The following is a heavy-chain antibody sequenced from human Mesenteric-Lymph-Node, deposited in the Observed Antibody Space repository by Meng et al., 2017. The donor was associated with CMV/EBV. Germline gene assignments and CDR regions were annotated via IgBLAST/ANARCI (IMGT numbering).Heavy chain of an antibody. J-gene: IGHJ4*02. CDR3: ARGRDTAMVTCDY. D-gene: IGHD5-18*01. CDR1: GFTFSSYS. V-gene: IGHV3-21*01. Sequence: GGSLRLSCAASGFTFSSYSLNWVRQAPGKGLEWVSSISSSSSYINYADSVKGRFTISRDNAKNSLYLQLNSLRAEDTAVYYCARGRDTAMVTCDYWGQGTLVTVSS. CDR2: ISSSSSYI.